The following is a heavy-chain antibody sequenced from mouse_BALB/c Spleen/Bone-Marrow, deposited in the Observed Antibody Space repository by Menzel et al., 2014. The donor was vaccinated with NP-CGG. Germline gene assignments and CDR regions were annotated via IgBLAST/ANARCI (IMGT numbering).Heavy chain of an antibody. V-gene: IGHV5-6*01. Sequence: DVHLVESGGDLGKPGGSWKFSGAASGFTFGSYDMSWVRQTPDKRLEGVAAISRGGSHTYYPDSVKGRFTISRDNAKNTLYLQMSSLRSEDTAMYYCARLDGYSLWYFDVWGAGTTVTVSS. CDR3: ARLDGYSLWYFDV. CDR1: GFTFGSYD. J-gene: IGHJ1*01. D-gene: IGHD2-3*01. CDR2: ISRGGSHT.